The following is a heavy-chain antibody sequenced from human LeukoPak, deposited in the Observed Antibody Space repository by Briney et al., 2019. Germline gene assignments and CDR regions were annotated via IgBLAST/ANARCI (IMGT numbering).Heavy chain of an antibody. CDR2: IYSGGST. CDR3: ARRYYYNWYFDL. Sequence: PGGSLRLSCAASGFTVSSNYMSWVRQAPGKGLEWVSVIYSGGSTYYADSVKGRFTISRDNSKNTLYLQMSSLRAEDTAVYYCARRYYYNWYFDLWGRGTLVTVSS. D-gene: IGHD3-22*01. CDR1: GFTVSSNY. V-gene: IGHV3-53*01. J-gene: IGHJ2*01.